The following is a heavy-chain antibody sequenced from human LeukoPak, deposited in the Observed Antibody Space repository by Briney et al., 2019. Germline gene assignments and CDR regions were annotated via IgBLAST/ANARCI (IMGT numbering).Heavy chain of an antibody. Sequence: GGSLRLSCAASGFTFSSYGMHWVRQAPGKGLEWVAVISYDGSNKYYADSVKGRFTISRDNSKNTLYLQMNSLRAEDTAVYYCAKDIPLWFGGLDVWGQGTTVTVSS. CDR3: AKDIPLWFGGLDV. J-gene: IGHJ6*02. CDR2: ISYDGSNK. V-gene: IGHV3-30*18. CDR1: GFTFSSYG. D-gene: IGHD3-10*01.